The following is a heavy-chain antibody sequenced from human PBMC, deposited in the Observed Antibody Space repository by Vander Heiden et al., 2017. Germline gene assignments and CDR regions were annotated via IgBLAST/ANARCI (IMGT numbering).Heavy chain of an antibody. D-gene: IGHD6-19*01. Sequence: EVQLVESGGGLVQPGGSLSLSCAASGLTFSSYWMSWVRQAPGKGLEWVANIKQDGSEKYYVDSVKGRFTISRDNAKNSLYLQMNSLRAEDTAVYYCARAYSSGPIDYWGQGTLVTVSS. J-gene: IGHJ4*02. CDR1: GLTFSSYW. V-gene: IGHV3-7*01. CDR3: ARAYSSGPIDY. CDR2: IKQDGSEK.